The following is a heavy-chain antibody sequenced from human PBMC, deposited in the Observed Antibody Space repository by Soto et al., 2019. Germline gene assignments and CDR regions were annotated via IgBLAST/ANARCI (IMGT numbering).Heavy chain of an antibody. V-gene: IGHV4-4*02. Sequence: QVQLQESGPGLVKPSGTLSLTCAVSGGSITSSSWWSWVRQPPGKGLEWIGEIYHSGSTNYNPSLKSRVTISVDKSKKQFSLKLISVTATDTAVYYCARKVYGDGGFFDYWGQGTLVTVSS. CDR2: IYHSGST. D-gene: IGHD2-21*01. J-gene: IGHJ4*02. CDR3: ARKVYGDGGFFDY. CDR1: GGSITSSSW.